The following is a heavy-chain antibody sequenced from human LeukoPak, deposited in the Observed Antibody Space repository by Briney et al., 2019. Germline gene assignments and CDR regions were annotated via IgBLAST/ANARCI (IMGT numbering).Heavy chain of an antibody. CDR3: AKGDYFDY. CDR1: GFTFSSYA. Sequence: GGSLRLSCAASGFTFSSYAMHWVRQAPGKGLEWVAIISYDGNNKYYADSVKGRFTISRDNSKNTLYLQMNSLRAEDTAVYYCAKGDYFDYWGQGTLVTVSS. J-gene: IGHJ4*02. CDR2: ISYDGNNK. V-gene: IGHV3-30*14.